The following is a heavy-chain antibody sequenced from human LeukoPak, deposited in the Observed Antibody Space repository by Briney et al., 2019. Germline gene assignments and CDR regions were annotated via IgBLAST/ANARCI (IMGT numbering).Heavy chain of an antibody. CDR1: GFTFSSYW. J-gene: IGHJ4*02. D-gene: IGHD3-10*01. V-gene: IGHV3-21*01. CDR3: AREGITMVRGDH. Sequence: NPGGSLRLSCAASGFTFSSYWMTWVRQAPGKGLEWVSSISSSSTYIYYADSVKGRFTISRDNAKSSLYLQMNSLRAEDTAVYYCAREGITMVRGDHWGQGTLVTVSS. CDR2: ISSSSTYI.